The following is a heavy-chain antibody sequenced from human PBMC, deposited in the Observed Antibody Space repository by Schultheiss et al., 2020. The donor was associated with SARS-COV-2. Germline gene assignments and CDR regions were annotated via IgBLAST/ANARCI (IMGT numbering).Heavy chain of an antibody. D-gene: IGHD3-3*01. V-gene: IGHV4-31*01. CDR2: IYYSGST. J-gene: IGHJ6*02. CDR1: GGSFSGYY. Sequence: SETLSLTCAVYGGSFSGYYWSWIRQHPGKGLEWIGYIYYSGSTYYNPSLKSLVTISVDTSKNQFSLKLSSVTAADTAVYYCARLSAYGMDVWGQGTTVTVSS. CDR3: ARLSAYGMDV.